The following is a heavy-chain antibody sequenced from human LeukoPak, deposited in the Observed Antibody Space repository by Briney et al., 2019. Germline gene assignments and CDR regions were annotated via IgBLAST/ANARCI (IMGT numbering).Heavy chain of an antibody. CDR1: GGSISSYY. V-gene: IGHV4-59*01. CDR2: IYYSGST. J-gene: IGHJ6*03. D-gene: IGHD6-13*01. CDR3: ARGTARTAAGTYYYYMDV. Sequence: PSETLSLTCTVSGGSISSYYWSWIRQPPGKGLEWIGYIYYSGSTNYNPSLKSRVTISVDTSKNQFSLKLSSVTAADTAVYYCARGTARTAAGTYYYYMDVWGKGTTVTVSS.